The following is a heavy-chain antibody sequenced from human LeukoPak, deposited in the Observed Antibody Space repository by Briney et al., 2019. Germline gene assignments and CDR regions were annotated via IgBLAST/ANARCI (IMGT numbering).Heavy chain of an antibody. V-gene: IGHV1-46*02. D-gene: IGHD6-13*01. CDR2: INPSGGST. CDR1: GYTFNNHY. Sequence: ASVNVSCKASGYTFNNHYMYWVRQAPGQGLEWMGVINPSGGSTSYAQKFQGRVIMTRDTSTSTAYMDLSSLRSEDTAVYHCARAPRNSSTMLDFWGQGTLVTISS. J-gene: IGHJ4*02. CDR3: ARAPRNSSTMLDF.